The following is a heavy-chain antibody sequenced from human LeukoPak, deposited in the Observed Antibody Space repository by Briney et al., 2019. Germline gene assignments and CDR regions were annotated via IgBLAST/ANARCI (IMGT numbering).Heavy chain of an antibody. J-gene: IGHJ4*02. D-gene: IGHD3-16*01. CDR3: ARVPGGEVDY. V-gene: IGHV3-21*01. Sequence: GGSLRLSCAASEFTFSSYSMNWVRQAPGKGLEWVSSMSSSSSYIYYADSVKGRFTISRDNAKNSLYLQMNSLRAEDTAVYYCARVPGGEVDYWGQGTLVTVSS. CDR2: MSSSSSYI. CDR1: EFTFSSYS.